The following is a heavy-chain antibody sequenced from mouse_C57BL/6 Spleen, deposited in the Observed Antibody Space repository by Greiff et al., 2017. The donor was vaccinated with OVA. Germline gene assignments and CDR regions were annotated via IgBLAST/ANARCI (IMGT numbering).Heavy chain of an antibody. D-gene: IGHD2-5*01. CDR1: GFTFGDYG. CDR2: ISSGSSTI. V-gene: IGHV5-17*01. CDR3: ARPYSNYRDY. J-gene: IGHJ4*01. Sequence: EVHLVESGGGLVKPGGSLKLSCAASGFTFGDYGMHWVRQAPEKGLEWVAYISSGSSTIYYADTVKGRFTISRDNAKNTLCLQLTSLRSEDTAMDYCARPYSNYRDYWGQGTSVTVSS.